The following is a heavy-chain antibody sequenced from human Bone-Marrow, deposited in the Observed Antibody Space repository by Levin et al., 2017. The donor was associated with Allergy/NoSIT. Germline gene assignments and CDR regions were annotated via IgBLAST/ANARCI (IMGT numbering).Heavy chain of an antibody. J-gene: IGHJ4*02. V-gene: IGHV3-23*01. D-gene: IGHD2-2*02. CDR3: AKEMIPSCSSSSCYMPDY. CDR2: ISGSGGRT. Sequence: GGSLRLSCAASGFIFSSSAMNWVRQAPGKGLEWVSAISGSGGRTFYADSVKGRFTISRDNSKNTLYLQMNSLRAEDTAVYYCAKEMIPSCSSSSCYMPDYWGQGTLVTVSS. CDR1: GFIFSSSA.